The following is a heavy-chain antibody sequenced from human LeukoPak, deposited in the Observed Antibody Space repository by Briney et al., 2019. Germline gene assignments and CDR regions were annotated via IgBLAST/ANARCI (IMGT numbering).Heavy chain of an antibody. V-gene: IGHV3-74*01. CDR2: IKSDGST. D-gene: IGHD3-22*01. J-gene: IGHJ4*02. CDR3: ARDYYYSVDY. CDR1: GFTFSGAW. Sequence: GGSLRLSCAASGFTFSGAWMHWVRQVPGKGLVWVSIIKSDGSTIYADSVKGRFTISRDNAKSTVYLQMNSLRAEDTAVYYCARDYYYSVDYWGQGTLVTVSS.